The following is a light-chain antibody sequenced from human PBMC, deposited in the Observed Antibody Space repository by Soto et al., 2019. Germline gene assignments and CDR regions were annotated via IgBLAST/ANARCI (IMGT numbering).Light chain of an antibody. V-gene: IGKV3-20*01. Sequence: EIVLTQSPGTLSLSPGERATLSCRASQSVSSSYLAWYQQKPGQAPRLLIYAASSRATGSPDRFSGSGPGTDFTLTISRLEPEDFAVYYCQQYRSSHMYTFGQGTKLEIK. CDR2: AAS. J-gene: IGKJ2*01. CDR1: QSVSSSY. CDR3: QQYRSSHMYT.